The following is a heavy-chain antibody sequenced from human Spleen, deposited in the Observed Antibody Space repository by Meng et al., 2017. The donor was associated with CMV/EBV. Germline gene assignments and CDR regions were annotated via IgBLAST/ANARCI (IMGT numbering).Heavy chain of an antibody. V-gene: IGHV4-59*01. D-gene: IGHD5-24*01. CDR3: ARDGIHGYKSPSYFDY. J-gene: IGHJ4*02. CDR2: IYYSGST. Sequence: QGQVQQWGAGLLKPSESLSLSCTVSGGSISSYYWSWIRQPPGKGLEWIGYIYYSGSTNYNPSLKSRVTISVDTSKNQFSLKLSSVTAADTAVYYCARDGIHGYKSPSYFDYWGQGTLVTVSS. CDR1: GGSISSYY.